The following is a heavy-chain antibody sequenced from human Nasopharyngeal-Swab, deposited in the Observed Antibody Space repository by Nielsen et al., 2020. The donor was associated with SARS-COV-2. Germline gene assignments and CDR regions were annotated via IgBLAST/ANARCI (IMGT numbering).Heavy chain of an antibody. Sequence: SETLSLTCAVYGGSFSGYYWSWIRQPPGKGLEWIGEINHSGSTNYNPSLKSRVTISVDTSKNQFSLKLSSVTAADTAVHYCARGYSSSWYFCWFDPWGQGTLVTVSS. CDR3: ARGYSSSWYFCWFDP. V-gene: IGHV4-34*01. CDR2: INHSGST. J-gene: IGHJ5*02. CDR1: GGSFSGYY. D-gene: IGHD6-13*01.